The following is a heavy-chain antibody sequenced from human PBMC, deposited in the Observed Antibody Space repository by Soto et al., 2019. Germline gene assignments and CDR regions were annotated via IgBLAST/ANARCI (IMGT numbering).Heavy chain of an antibody. Sequence: PSETLSLTCTVSGGSISSGGYYWSWIRQHPGKGLEWIGYIYYSGSTYYNPSLKSRVTISVDTSKNQFSLKLSSVTAADTAVYYCARVGPWVPDYYDSRPYTFESWFDPWGQGTLVTVSS. CDR2: IYYSGST. CDR1: GGSISSGGYY. J-gene: IGHJ5*02. V-gene: IGHV4-31*03. CDR3: ARVGPWVPDYYDSRPYTFESWFDP. D-gene: IGHD3-22*01.